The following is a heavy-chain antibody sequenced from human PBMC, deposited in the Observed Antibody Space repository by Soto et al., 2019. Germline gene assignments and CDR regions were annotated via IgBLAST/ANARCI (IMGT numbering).Heavy chain of an antibody. CDR1: GYSFTSYW. J-gene: IGHJ4*02. V-gene: IGHV5-51*01. D-gene: IGHD1-26*01. Sequence: GASLKISCKGSGYSFTSYWIGWVRQMPGKGLEWMGIIYPGDSDTRYSPSFQGQVTISADKFTSTAYLQRSRPKASDTAMYCCGRRGGSYDYWGQGPLGAASS. CDR3: GRRGGSYDY. CDR2: IYPGDSDT.